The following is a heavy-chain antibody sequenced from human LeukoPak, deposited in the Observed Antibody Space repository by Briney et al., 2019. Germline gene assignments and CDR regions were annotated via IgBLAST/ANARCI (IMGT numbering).Heavy chain of an antibody. CDR3: ASEGVVPAASHFDY. V-gene: IGHV4-39*01. CDR1: GGSISSSSYY. Sequence: SETLSLTCTVSGGSISSSSYYWGWIRQPPGKGLEWIGSIYYSGSTYYNPSLKSRVTISVDTSKNQFSLKLSSVTAADTAVYYCASEGVVPAASHFDYWGQGTLVTVSS. J-gene: IGHJ4*02. D-gene: IGHD2-2*01. CDR2: IYYSGST.